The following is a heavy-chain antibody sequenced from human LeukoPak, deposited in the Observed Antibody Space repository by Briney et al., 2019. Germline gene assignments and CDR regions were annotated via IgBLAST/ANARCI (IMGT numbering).Heavy chain of an antibody. V-gene: IGHV3-30*18. CDR2: ISYEGGTQ. D-gene: IGHD3-10*01. J-gene: IGHJ5*02. Sequence: GMSLRLSCAASGVTLSPYGMHWVRQAPGKGLEWVAVISYEGGTQHYADSVKGRFIISRDSPRNTLYLQMNILGTEDTAVYYCAKEGTPQVSTWYDLWGQGTQVIVSS. CDR1: GVTLSPYG. CDR3: AKEGTPQVSTWYDL.